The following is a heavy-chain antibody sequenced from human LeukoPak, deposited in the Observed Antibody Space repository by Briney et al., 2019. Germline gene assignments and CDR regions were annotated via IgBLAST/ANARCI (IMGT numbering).Heavy chain of an antibody. Sequence: SETLSLTCTVSGGSISSGSYYWSWIRQPAGKGLEWIGRIYTSGSTNYNPSLKSRLTISVDTSKNQFSLKLNSVTATDTAVYYCARGANWFDPWGQGTLVTVSS. CDR3: ARGANWFDP. V-gene: IGHV4-61*02. J-gene: IGHJ5*02. CDR1: GGSISSGSYY. CDR2: IYTSGST.